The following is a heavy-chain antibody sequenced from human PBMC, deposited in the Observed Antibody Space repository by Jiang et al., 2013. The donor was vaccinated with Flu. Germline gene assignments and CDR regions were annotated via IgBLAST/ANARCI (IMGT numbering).Heavy chain of an antibody. Sequence: TSYWIGWVRQMPGKGLEWMGIIYPGDSDTRYSPSFQGQVTISADKSITTAYLQWSSLKASGTAMYYCARRRDSSGYYLGAFDIWGQGTMVTVSS. D-gene: IGHD3-22*01. CDR3: ARRRDSSGYYLGAFDI. J-gene: IGHJ3*02. CDR1: TSYW. CDR2: IYPGDSDT. V-gene: IGHV5-51*01.